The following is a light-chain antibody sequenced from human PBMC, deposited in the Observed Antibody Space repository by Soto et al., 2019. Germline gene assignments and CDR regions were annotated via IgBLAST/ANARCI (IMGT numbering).Light chain of an antibody. CDR2: GHN. V-gene: IGLV1-40*01. Sequence: QPVLTQSPSVSGAPGQRVTISCTGSTSNIGAGYEVHWYQQLPGTAPKLLVSGHNIRPSGVPDRFSGFKSGASASLVITGLQAEDEADYYCQSYDNSLSGSGVFGGGTKLTVL. CDR1: TSNIGAGYE. CDR3: QSYDNSLSGSGV. J-gene: IGLJ3*02.